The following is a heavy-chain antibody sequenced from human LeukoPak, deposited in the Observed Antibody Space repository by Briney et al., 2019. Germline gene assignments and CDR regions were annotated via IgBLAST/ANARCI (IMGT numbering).Heavy chain of an antibody. V-gene: IGHV3-11*01. CDR1: GFTFSDYY. CDR3: AKASSGYYSPFDY. D-gene: IGHD3-22*01. CDR2: ISSSGSTI. J-gene: IGHJ4*02. Sequence: PGGSLGLSCAASGFTFSDYYMSWIRQAPGGGLEWVSYISSSGSTIYYADSVKGRFTISRDNAKNSLYLQMSSLRAEDTAVYYCAKASSGYYSPFDYWGQGTLVPVSS.